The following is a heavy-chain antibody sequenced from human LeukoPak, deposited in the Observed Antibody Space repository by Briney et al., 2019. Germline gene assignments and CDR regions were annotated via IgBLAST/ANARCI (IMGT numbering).Heavy chain of an antibody. CDR3: ARDPTPSDGDYPPDHFDY. CDR1: GYIYTNYG. Sequence: GASVKVSCTASGYIYTNYGINWVRQAPGQGLEWMGWINTYNGNTNYAPKLRGRVTMTTDTPTTTGFMELRSLRFDDTAIYYCARDPTPSDGDYPPDHFDYWGQGTLVTVSS. CDR2: INTYNGNT. J-gene: IGHJ4*02. V-gene: IGHV1-18*01. D-gene: IGHD4-17*01.